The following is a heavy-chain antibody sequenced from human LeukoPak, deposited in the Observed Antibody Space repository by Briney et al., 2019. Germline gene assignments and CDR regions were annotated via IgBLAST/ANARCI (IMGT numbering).Heavy chain of an antibody. V-gene: IGHV1-69*05. Sequence: SVKVSCKASGGTFSSYAISWVRQAPGQGLEWMGGIIPIFGTANYAQKFQGRVTITTDESTSTAYMELSSLRSEDTAVYYCARDSLHYDFWSGYYWGGYYYYGMDVWGQGTTVTVSS. J-gene: IGHJ6*02. CDR1: GGTFSSYA. D-gene: IGHD3-3*01. CDR2: IIPIFGTA. CDR3: ARDSLHYDFWSGYYWGGYYYYGMDV.